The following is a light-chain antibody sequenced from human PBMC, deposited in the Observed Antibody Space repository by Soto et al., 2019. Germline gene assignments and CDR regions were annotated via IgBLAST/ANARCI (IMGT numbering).Light chain of an antibody. J-gene: IGKJ1*01. V-gene: IGKV3-11*01. Sequence: EIVLTQSPATLSLSPGERATLSCRASQSIGLAIAWYQHKPGQAPRLLIFDASQRATGIPARFRGSGSGTDITLSISSLEPEDFAVYYCQQRTDRPPWTFGQGTKVDIK. CDR1: QSIGLA. CDR2: DAS. CDR3: QQRTDRPPWT.